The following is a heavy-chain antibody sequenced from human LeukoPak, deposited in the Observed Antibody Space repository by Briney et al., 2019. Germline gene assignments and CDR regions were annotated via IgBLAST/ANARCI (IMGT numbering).Heavy chain of an antibody. V-gene: IGHV3-74*01. D-gene: IGHD1-26*01. CDR2: INGDGSST. Sequence: GGSLRLSCAASGFTFSSYWMNWGRQVPGKGLVWVSRINGDGSSTIYADSVKGRLTISRDNAKNTLFLQMNSLRAEDTAVYYCARGKKVGATRGYSFDSWGQGTLVTVSS. CDR1: GFTFSSYW. J-gene: IGHJ4*02. CDR3: ARGKKVGATRGYSFDS.